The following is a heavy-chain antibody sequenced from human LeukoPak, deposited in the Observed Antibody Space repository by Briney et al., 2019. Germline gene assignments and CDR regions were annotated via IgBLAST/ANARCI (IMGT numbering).Heavy chain of an antibody. CDR2: LSGSGGST. Sequence: QSGGSLRLSCAASGFTFSNYAMSWVRKAPGKGLEWVSGLSGSGGSTYYADSVKGRFTISRDNAKNSLYLQMNSLRAEDTAVYYCARDKSYGDSEDYWGQGTLVTVSS. CDR1: GFTFSNYA. J-gene: IGHJ4*02. V-gene: IGHV3-23*01. CDR3: ARDKSYGDSEDY. D-gene: IGHD4-17*01.